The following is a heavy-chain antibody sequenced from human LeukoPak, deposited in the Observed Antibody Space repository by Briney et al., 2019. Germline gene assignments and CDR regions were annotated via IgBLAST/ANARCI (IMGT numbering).Heavy chain of an antibody. Sequence: GGSLRLSCAASGFTFSTYSMNWVRQAPGKGLEWVSSISSSSAHIYYAQSMKGRFTISRDNIRNLLYLRMNSLRAEDTAVYFCARDSTRILGLFDYWGQGTLVTISS. CDR2: ISSSSAHI. D-gene: IGHD2/OR15-2a*01. CDR1: GFTFSTYS. CDR3: ARDSTRILGLFDY. J-gene: IGHJ4*02. V-gene: IGHV3-21*01.